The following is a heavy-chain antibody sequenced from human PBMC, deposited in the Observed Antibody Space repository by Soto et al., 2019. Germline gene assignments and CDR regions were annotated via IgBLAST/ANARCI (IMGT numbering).Heavy chain of an antibody. Sequence: TLSLTCTVSGGSISSGGYYWSWIRQHPGKGLEWIGYIYYSGSTYYNPSLKSRVTISVDTSKNQFSLKLSSVTAADTAVYYCARESRGYFDDPWGQGTLVTVSS. CDR2: IYYSGST. J-gene: IGHJ5*02. CDR1: GGSISSGGYY. D-gene: IGHD3-9*01. V-gene: IGHV4-31*03. CDR3: ARESRGYFDDP.